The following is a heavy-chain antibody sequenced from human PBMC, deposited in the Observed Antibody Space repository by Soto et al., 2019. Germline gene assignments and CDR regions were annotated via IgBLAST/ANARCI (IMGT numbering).Heavy chain of an antibody. CDR1: GGSISSSSYY. CDR3: ARHLKQQLVRENFDY. Sequence: QLQLQESGPGLVKPSETLSLTCTVSGGSISSSSYYWGWIRQPPGKGLEWIGSIYYSGSTYYNPSLKSRVTISVDTSKNQFSLKLSSVTAADTAVYYCARHLKQQLVRENFDYWGQGTLVTVSS. CDR2: IYYSGST. J-gene: IGHJ4*02. D-gene: IGHD6-13*01. V-gene: IGHV4-39*01.